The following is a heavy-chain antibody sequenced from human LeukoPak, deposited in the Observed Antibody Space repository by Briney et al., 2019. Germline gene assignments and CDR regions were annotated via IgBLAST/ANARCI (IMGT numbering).Heavy chain of an antibody. J-gene: IGHJ4*02. CDR1: GFTFSSYA. D-gene: IGHD2-2*02. CDR3: ARGPYSTSPNCYNPAGY. V-gene: IGHV3-30-3*01. Sequence: PGRSLRLSCAVSGFTFSSYAMQWVRQAPGKGLDWVAVISYDGSNKYYADSVKGRFTISRDNSKNTLYLQMDSLRAEDTAVYSCARGPYSTSPNCYNPAGYWGQGTLVTVPS. CDR2: ISYDGSNK.